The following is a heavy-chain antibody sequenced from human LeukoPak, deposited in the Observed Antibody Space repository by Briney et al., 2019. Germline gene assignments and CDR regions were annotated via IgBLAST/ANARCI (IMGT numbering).Heavy chain of an antibody. J-gene: IGHJ4*02. Sequence: PGRSLRLSCAASGFTFSSYGMHWVRQAPGKGLEWVAVISYDGSNKYYTDSVKGRFTISRDNPQNSLYLQMNSLRAEDTAVYYCTRTSMRMATAGLVDYWGQGTLVTVSS. D-gene: IGHD5-24*01. CDR1: GFTFSSYG. V-gene: IGHV3-30*03. CDR2: ISYDGSNK. CDR3: TRTSMRMATAGLVDY.